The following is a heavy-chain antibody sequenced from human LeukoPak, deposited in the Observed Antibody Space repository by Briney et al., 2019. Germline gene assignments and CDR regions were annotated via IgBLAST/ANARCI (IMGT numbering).Heavy chain of an antibody. CDR3: ARVAAAGTTGWFDP. V-gene: IGHV4-4*07. CDR2: IDSSGST. Sequence: SETLSLTCSVSGDSISYFYWSWIRQAAGKGLEWIGRIDSSGSTDYNASPKSRVTISVDTSKNQFSLELSSVTAADTAVYYCARVAAAGTTGWFDPWGQGTLVTVSS. CDR1: GDSISYFY. D-gene: IGHD6-13*01. J-gene: IGHJ5*02.